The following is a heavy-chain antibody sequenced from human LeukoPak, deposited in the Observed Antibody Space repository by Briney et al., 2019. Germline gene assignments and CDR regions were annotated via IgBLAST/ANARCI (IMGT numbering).Heavy chain of an antibody. CDR2: IWYDGSNK. Sequence: GRSLRLSCAASGFTFSSYGMHWVRQAPGKGLEWVAVIWYDGSNKYYADSVKGRSTISRDNSKNTLYLQMNSLRAEDTAVYYCAREAVGAPFDYWGQGTLVTVSS. J-gene: IGHJ4*02. D-gene: IGHD1-26*01. V-gene: IGHV3-33*01. CDR1: GFTFSSYG. CDR3: AREAVGAPFDY.